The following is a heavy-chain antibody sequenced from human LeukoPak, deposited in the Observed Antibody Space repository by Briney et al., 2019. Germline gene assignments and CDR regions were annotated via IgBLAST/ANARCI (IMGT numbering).Heavy chain of an antibody. CDR1: GGSISSSSHY. D-gene: IGHD6-13*01. J-gene: IGHJ4*02. V-gene: IGHV4-39*01. Sequence: PSETLSLTCTVSGGSISSSSHYWGWIRQPPGKGLELIGSIYYTGSTSYNPSLKSRVTISVDTSKNQFSLKLSSVTAADTAVYYCARRYSSSASFFDYWGQGTLVTVSS. CDR3: ARRYSSSASFFDY. CDR2: IYYTGST.